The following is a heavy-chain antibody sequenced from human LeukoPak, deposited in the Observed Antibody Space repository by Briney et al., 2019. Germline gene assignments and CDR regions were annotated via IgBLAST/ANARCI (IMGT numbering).Heavy chain of an antibody. J-gene: IGHJ2*01. CDR1: GFTFSSYG. V-gene: IGHV3-13*01. D-gene: IGHD2-2*02. CDR3: ARTILGYCSSTSCYRSALWYFDL. CDR2: IGTAGDT. Sequence: GGSLRLSCAASGFTFSSYGMHWVRQATGKGLEWVSAIGTAGDTYYPGSVKGRFTISRENAKNSLYLQMNSLRAGDTAVYYCARTILGYCSSTSCYRSALWYFDLWGRGTLVTVSS.